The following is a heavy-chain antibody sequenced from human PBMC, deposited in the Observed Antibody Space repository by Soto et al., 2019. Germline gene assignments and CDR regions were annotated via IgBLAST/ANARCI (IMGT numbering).Heavy chain of an antibody. Sequence: EVQLLESGGGLVQPGGSLRLSCAASGFAFSSYAMSWVRQAPGKGLEWVSGISGSGGSTYHADSVKGRFTISRDNSKNTVYLQMNSLRAEDTAVYYCAKDLDPIVVVTAPDYWGQGTLVIVSS. D-gene: IGHD2-21*02. CDR2: ISGSGGST. CDR3: AKDLDPIVVVTAPDY. V-gene: IGHV3-23*01. CDR1: GFAFSSYA. J-gene: IGHJ4*02.